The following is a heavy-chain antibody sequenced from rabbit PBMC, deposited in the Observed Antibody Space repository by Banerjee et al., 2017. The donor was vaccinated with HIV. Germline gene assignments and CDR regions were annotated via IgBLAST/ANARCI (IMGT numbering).Heavy chain of an antibody. CDR1: GFSFSNNYY. V-gene: IGHV1S40*01. D-gene: IGHD2-1*01. J-gene: IGHJ4*01. CDR3: ARDNYDDYGDPNFNL. Sequence: QELVESGGDLVKPGASLTLTCTASGFSFSNNYYMCWVRQAPGKGLEWIACIYAGNSGTTYYASWAKGRFTISKTSSTTVTLQMTSLTAADTATYFCARDNYDDYGDPNFNLWGPGTLVTVS. CDR2: IYAGNSGTT.